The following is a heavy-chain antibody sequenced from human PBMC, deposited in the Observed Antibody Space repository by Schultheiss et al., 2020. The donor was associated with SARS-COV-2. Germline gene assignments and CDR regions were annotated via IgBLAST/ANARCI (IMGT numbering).Heavy chain of an antibody. J-gene: IGHJ6*02. CDR3: AKETRFPERYYYYGMDV. V-gene: IGHV3-30*04. Sequence: GGSLRLSCAASGFTFSSYAMHWVRQAPGKGLEWVAVISYDGSNKYYADSVKGRFTISRDNSKNTLYLQMNSLRAEDTAVYYCAKETRFPERYYYYGMDVWGQGTTVTVSS. D-gene: IGHD1-14*01. CDR1: GFTFSSYA. CDR2: ISYDGSNK.